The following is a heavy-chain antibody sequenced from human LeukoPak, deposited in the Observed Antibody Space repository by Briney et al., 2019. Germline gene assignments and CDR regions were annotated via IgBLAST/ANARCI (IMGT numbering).Heavy chain of an antibody. CDR1: GFTFSSYG. J-gene: IGHJ4*02. CDR3: RVDTATNDY. D-gene: IGHD2-15*01. CDR2: ISYDGSNK. Sequence: GGSLRLSCAASGFTFSSYGMHWVRQAPGKGLEWVAVISYDGSNKYYADSVKGRFTISRDNSKNTLYLQMNSLRAEDTAVYYCRVDTATNDYWGQGTLVTVSS. V-gene: IGHV3-30*03.